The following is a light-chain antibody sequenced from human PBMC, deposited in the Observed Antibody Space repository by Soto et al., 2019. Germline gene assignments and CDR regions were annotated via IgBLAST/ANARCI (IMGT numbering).Light chain of an antibody. Sequence: QSVLTQPASVSGSPGQSSTLSCTGTSSDIGAYNFVSWYQQHPGKAPKLMLYDVNIRPSGVSNRFSGSKSGNTASLTISGLQAEDEAEYYCTSWTTSTNMIFGGGTKLTVL. V-gene: IGLV2-14*03. CDR3: TSWTTSTNMI. CDR1: SSDIGAYNF. CDR2: DVN. J-gene: IGLJ2*01.